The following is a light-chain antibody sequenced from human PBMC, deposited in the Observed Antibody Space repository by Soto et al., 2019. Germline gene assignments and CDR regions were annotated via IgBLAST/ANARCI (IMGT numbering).Light chain of an antibody. CDR2: DAS. V-gene: IGKV1-5*01. Sequence: DIQMTQSPSTLSASVGDRVTITCRASQSISSWLAWYQQKPGKAPKLLIFDASTLESGVPSRFSGSESWTQFTLTISSLQPDDFSTYYCQHYNGYPITFGQGTRLEMK. J-gene: IGKJ5*01. CDR3: QHYNGYPIT. CDR1: QSISSW.